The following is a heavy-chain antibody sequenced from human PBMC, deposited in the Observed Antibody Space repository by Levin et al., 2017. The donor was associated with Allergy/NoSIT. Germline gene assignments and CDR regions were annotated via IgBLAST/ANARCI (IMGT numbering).Heavy chain of an antibody. CDR1: GYSFTSYW. Sequence: GESLKISCKGSGYSFTSYWIGWVRQMPGKGLEWMGIIYPGDSDTRYSPSFQGQVTISADKSISTAYLQWSSLKASDTAMYYCARLGGSYDSSGLYFDYWGQGTLVTVSS. CDR2: IYPGDSDT. CDR3: ARLGGSYDSSGLYFDY. V-gene: IGHV5-51*01. D-gene: IGHD3-22*01. J-gene: IGHJ4*02.